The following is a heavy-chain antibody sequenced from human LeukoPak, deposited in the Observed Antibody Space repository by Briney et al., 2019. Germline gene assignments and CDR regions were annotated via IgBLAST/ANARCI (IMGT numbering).Heavy chain of an antibody. D-gene: IGHD4-17*01. CDR3: AKDPGYGDYVPWGFDY. Sequence: PGGSLRLSCAPSGFTFGTFGMHWVRQAPGKGLEWVAFIRSDGSNKYYADSVKGRFTISRDNSKNTLYLQMNSLRAEDTAVYYCAKDPGYGDYVPWGFDYWGQGTLVTVSS. V-gene: IGHV3-30*02. CDR1: GFTFGTFG. CDR2: IRSDGSNK. J-gene: IGHJ4*02.